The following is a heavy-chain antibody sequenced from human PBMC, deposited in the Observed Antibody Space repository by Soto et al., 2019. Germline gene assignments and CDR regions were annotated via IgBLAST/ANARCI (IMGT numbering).Heavy chain of an antibody. CDR2: INANSGGT. D-gene: IGHD1-1*01. V-gene: IGHV1-2*02. J-gene: IGHJ4*02. CDR3: ARAGLTTLEMATTF. Sequence: WASVKVSCKASGYTFTGYYMHCVRQAPGQGLEWMGWINANSGGTKYAQKFQGRVTMTRDTSISTAYMELSRLTSDDTAVYYCARAGLTTLEMATTFWGQGTLVTVSS. CDR1: GYTFTGYY.